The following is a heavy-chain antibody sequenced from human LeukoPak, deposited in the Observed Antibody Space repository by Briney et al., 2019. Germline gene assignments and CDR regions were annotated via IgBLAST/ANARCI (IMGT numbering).Heavy chain of an antibody. V-gene: IGHV4-39*02. D-gene: IGHD6-25*01. CDR1: GDSISRSTYY. Sequence: PSETLSLTCTVSGDSISRSTYYWAWVRQPPGKGLEWIGSVYYGRSPYFNPSLESRATISVDTSKNHFSLKMSSVTAADTAVYYCARSSGTGTFSYWGQGTLVTVSS. J-gene: IGHJ4*02. CDR2: VYYGRSP. CDR3: ARSSGTGTFSY.